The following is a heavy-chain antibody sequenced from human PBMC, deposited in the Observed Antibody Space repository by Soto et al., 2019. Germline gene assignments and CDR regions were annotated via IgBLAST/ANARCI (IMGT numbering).Heavy chain of an antibody. J-gene: IGHJ3*02. D-gene: IGHD3-10*01. Sequence: GAAVKVSCKASGYTFTSYGISWVRQAPGQGLEGMGWISAYNGNTNYAQKLQGRVTMTTDTSTSTAYMELRILRSVDTVVYYCARQYGSAFDIWGQGTMVTVSS. CDR2: ISAYNGNT. V-gene: IGHV1-18*01. CDR1: GYTFTSYG. CDR3: ARQYGSAFDI.